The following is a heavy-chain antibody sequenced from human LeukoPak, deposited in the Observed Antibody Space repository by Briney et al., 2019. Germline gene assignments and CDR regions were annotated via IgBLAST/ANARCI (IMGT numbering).Heavy chain of an antibody. CDR3: ARVAGNYYYVDV. V-gene: IGHV4-34*01. Sequence: SETLSLTCAVYGGSFSGYYWSWIRQTPGKGLEWIGQINHSGSTNYNPSLKSRVTISVDTPKNQFSLKLSSVTAADTAVYYCARVAGNYYYVDVWGKGTTVTISS. CDR1: GGSFSGYY. D-gene: IGHD6-19*01. J-gene: IGHJ6*03. CDR2: INHSGST.